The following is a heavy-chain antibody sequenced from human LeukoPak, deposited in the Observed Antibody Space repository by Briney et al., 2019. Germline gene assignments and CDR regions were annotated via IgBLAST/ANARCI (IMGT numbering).Heavy chain of an antibody. V-gene: IGHV4-34*01. J-gene: IGHJ3*02. D-gene: IGHD2-2*01. CDR2: INHSGST. CDR3: ARGRGDIVVVPAAGKVAFDI. CDR1: GGSFSGYY. Sequence: PSETLSLTCAVYGGSFSGYYWSWIRQPPGKGLEWIGEINHSGSTNYNPSLKSRVTISVDTSKNQFSLKLSSVTAADTAVYYCARGRGDIVVVPAAGKVAFDIWGQGTMVTVSS.